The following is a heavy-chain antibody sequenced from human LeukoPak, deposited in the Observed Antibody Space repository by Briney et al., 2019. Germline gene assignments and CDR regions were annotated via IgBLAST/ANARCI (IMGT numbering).Heavy chain of an antibody. V-gene: IGHV3-74*03. Sequence: PGESLRLSCATSGFTLKNYWMSWLRRAPGKGLEWVSRSKYDGSTAMYAESVKGRFTISTDNARGTLYLQMNSLRVDDTAVYYCAKSDWFDPCGRGILVAVSS. J-gene: IGHJ5*02. CDR2: SKYDGSTA. CDR1: GFTLKNYW. CDR3: AKSDWFDP.